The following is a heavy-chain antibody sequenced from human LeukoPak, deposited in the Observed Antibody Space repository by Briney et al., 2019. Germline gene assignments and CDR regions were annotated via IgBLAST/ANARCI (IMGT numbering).Heavy chain of an antibody. Sequence: GRSLRLSCAASGFTFSSYSMNWVRQAPGKGLEWVSSISSSSSYIYYADSVKGRFTISRDNAKNSLYLQMNSLRAEDTAVYYCARDGVGDFWSGYYSVDYWGQGTLVTVSS. CDR3: ARDGVGDFWSGYYSVDY. J-gene: IGHJ4*02. D-gene: IGHD3-3*01. CDR1: GFTFSSYS. V-gene: IGHV3-21*01. CDR2: ISSSSSYI.